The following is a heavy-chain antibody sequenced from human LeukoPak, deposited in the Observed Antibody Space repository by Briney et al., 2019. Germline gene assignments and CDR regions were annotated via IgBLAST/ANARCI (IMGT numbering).Heavy chain of an antibody. CDR1: GGSISSYY. CDR3: ARHYGVRYNWFDP. Sequence: SETLSLTCTVSGGSISSYYWSWIRQPPGKGLEWIGYIYYSGSTNYNPSLKSRVTISVDTSKNQFSLKLSSVTAADTAVYYCARHYGVRYNWFDPWGQGTLVTVSS. J-gene: IGHJ5*02. V-gene: IGHV4-59*08. CDR2: IYYSGST. D-gene: IGHD4-17*01.